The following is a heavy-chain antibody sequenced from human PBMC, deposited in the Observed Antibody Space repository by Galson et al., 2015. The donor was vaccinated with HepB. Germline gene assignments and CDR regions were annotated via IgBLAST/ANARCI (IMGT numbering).Heavy chain of an antibody. J-gene: IGHJ6*02. CDR2: IIPIFGTA. Sequence: SVKVSCKASGGTFSSYAISWVRQAPGQGLEWMGGIIPIFGTANYAQKFQGRVTITADKSTSTAYMELSSLRSEDTAVYYCARSLVPAARHYYYYGMDVWGQGTTVTVSS. D-gene: IGHD2-2*01. CDR1: GGTFSSYA. V-gene: IGHV1-69*06. CDR3: ARSLVPAARHYYYYGMDV.